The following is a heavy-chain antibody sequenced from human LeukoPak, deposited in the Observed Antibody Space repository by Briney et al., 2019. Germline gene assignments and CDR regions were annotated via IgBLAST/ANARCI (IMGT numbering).Heavy chain of an antibody. CDR3: ARGGIAAAGTRDY. D-gene: IGHD6-13*01. V-gene: IGHV3-21*01. J-gene: IGHJ4*02. CDR2: ISSSSSYI. Sequence: GGSLGLSCAASGFTFSSYSMNWVRQAPGKGLEWVSSISSSSSYIYYADSVKGRFTISRDNAKNSLYLQMNSLRAEDTAVYYCARGGIAAAGTRDYWGQGTLVIVSS. CDR1: GFTFSSYS.